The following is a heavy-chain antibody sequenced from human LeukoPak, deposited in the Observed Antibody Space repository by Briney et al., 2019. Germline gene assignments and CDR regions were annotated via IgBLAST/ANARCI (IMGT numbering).Heavy chain of an antibody. V-gene: IGHV1-2*02. CDR1: GYTFTGYF. D-gene: IGHD1-26*01. J-gene: IGHJ3*02. CDR3: ARGSSLVGSKNAFDI. CDR2: INADNGDT. Sequence: ASVKVSCKASGYTFTGYFIHWVPQAPGEGLEWMGWINADNGDTKPTQRFQGRVAMTRDTSISTAYMELSTPTSDDTAVYYCARGSSLVGSKNAFDIWGQGTMVIVSS.